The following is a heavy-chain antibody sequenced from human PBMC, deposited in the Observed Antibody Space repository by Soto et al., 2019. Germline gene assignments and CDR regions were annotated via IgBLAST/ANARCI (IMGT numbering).Heavy chain of an antibody. CDR2: INHSGST. D-gene: IGHD3-3*01. V-gene: IGHV4-34*01. CDR3: ARGGHYDFWSGYPTTLDY. J-gene: IGHJ4*02. CDR1: GGSFSGYY. Sequence: SETLSLTCAVYGGSFSGYYWSWIRQPPGKGLEWIGEINHSGSTNYNPSLKSRVTISVDTPKNQFSLKLSSVTAADTAVYYCARGGHYDFWSGYPTTLDYWGQGTLVTVSS.